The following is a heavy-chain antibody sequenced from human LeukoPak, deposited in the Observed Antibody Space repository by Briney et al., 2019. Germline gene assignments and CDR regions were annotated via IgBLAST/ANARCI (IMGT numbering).Heavy chain of an antibody. CDR3: ARDLHVVEGFAFDI. Sequence: PSETLSLTCTVSGGSISSYYWSWIRQPAGKGLEWIGRIYTSGSTNYNPSLKSRVTMSVDTSKNQFSLKLSSVTAADTAVYYCARDLHVVEGFAFDIWGQGTMITVSS. D-gene: IGHD2-2*01. J-gene: IGHJ3*02. CDR2: IYTSGST. CDR1: GGSISSYY. V-gene: IGHV4-4*07.